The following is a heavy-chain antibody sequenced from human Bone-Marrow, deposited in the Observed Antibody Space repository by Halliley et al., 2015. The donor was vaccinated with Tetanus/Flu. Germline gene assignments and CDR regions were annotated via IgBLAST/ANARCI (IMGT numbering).Heavy chain of an antibody. Sequence: VQLVQSGAEVKKPGESLRISCKGSGYTFAKHWIAWVRQMPGRGLEWMGFIYPDDSDTTYSPSFEGQVTISADKSISTAFLQWSNLRGSDTAKYYCARQGAVSDAFDIWGQGTLVTVSS. D-gene: IGHD6-19*01. CDR1: GYTFAKHW. CDR2: IYPDDSDT. V-gene: IGHV5-51*01. CDR3: ARQGAVSDAFDI. J-gene: IGHJ3*02.